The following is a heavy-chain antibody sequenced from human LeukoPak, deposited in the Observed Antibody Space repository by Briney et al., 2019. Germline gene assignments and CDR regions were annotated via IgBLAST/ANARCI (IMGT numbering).Heavy chain of an antibody. CDR3: ARVLFTMVRGVFYYYGMDV. CDR2: IYYSGST. Sequence: PSETLSLTCTVSGGSISSYYWSWIRQPPGKGPEWIGYIYYSGSTNYNPSLKSRVTISVDTSKNQFSLKLSSVTAADTAVYYCARVLFTMVRGVFYYYGMDVWGQGTTVTVSS. CDR1: GGSISSYY. D-gene: IGHD3-10*01. J-gene: IGHJ6*02. V-gene: IGHV4-59*01.